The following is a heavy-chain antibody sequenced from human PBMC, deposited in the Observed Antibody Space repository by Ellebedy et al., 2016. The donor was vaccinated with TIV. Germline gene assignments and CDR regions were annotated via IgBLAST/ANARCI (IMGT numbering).Heavy chain of an antibody. Sequence: SETLSLTCTVSGGSISSYYWSWIRQPPGKGLEWIGYIYYSGSTNYNPSLKSRVTISVDTSKNQFSLKLSSVTAADTAVYYCAREGEGTYDSNWFDPWGQGTLVTVSS. CDR1: GGSISSYY. CDR2: IYYSGST. V-gene: IGHV4-59*01. D-gene: IGHD3-3*01. J-gene: IGHJ5*02. CDR3: AREGEGTYDSNWFDP.